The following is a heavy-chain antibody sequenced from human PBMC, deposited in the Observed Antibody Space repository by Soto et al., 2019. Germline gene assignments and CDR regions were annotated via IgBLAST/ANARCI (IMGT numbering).Heavy chain of an antibody. D-gene: IGHD6-6*01. CDR2: IRSNTYGGTT. J-gene: IGHJ4*02. CDR3: ARRKYLDY. V-gene: IGHV3-49*03. Sequence: GGSLRLSCTTSGVTFGDYAMSWFRQAPGKGLEWIGYIRSNTYGGTTEYAASVKGRFTISRDDSKRVAHLQMNSLETEDTAVYFCARRKYLDYWGQGTLVTVSS. CDR1: GVTFGDYA.